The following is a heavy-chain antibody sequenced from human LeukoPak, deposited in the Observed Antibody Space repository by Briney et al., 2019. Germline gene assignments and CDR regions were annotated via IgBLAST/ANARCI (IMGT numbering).Heavy chain of an antibody. CDR3: TTDLGNTIFGVVFPVDY. J-gene: IGHJ4*02. CDR2: IKQDGSEK. CDR1: GFTFSSYW. Sequence: GGSLRLSCAASGFTFSSYWMSWVRQAPGKGLEWVANIKQDGSEKYYVDSVKGRFTISRDNAKNSLYLQMNSLRAEDTAVYYCTTDLGNTIFGVVFPVDYWGQGTLVTVSS. V-gene: IGHV3-7*01. D-gene: IGHD3-3*01.